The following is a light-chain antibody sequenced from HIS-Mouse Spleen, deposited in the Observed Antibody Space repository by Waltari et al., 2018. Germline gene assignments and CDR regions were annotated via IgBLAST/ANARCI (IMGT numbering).Light chain of an antibody. CDR3: SSYAGSNNYV. V-gene: IGLV2-8*01. J-gene: IGLJ1*01. CDR2: EVS. CDR1: SSDVGGYNY. Sequence: QSALTQPPSASGSPGQSVTISCTGTSSDVGGYNYVSWYQQHPGKAPKLMIYEVSNRPSEVADRLSGSKAGNTASLTGSGLQAEDEADYYCSSYAGSNNYVFGTGTKVTVL.